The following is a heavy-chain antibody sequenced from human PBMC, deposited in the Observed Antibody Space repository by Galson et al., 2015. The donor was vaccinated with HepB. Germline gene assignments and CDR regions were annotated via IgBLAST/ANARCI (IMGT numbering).Heavy chain of an antibody. D-gene: IGHD1-1*01. J-gene: IGHJ6*02. CDR1: GFTVSSNY. CDR2: IYSGGST. CDR3: ARVRATGTKLGENYYGMDV. V-gene: IGHV3-53*01. Sequence: SLRLSCAASGFTVSSNYMSWVRQAPGKGLEWVSVIYSGGSTYYADSVKGRFTISRDNSKNTLYLQMNSLRAEDTAVYYCARVRATGTKLGENYYGMDVWGQGTTVTVSS.